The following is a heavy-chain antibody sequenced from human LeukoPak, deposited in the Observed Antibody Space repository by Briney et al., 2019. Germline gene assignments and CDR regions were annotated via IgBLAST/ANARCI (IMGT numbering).Heavy chain of an antibody. CDR1: GFTFSSYS. V-gene: IGHV3-48*01. CDR3: ARNSLMVRGVIISY. J-gene: IGHJ4*02. CDR2: IGSSSSTI. Sequence: GGSLRLSCAASGFTFSSYSMNWVRQAPGKGLEWVSYIGSSSSTIYYADSVKGRFTISRDNAKNSLYLQMNSLRAEDTAVYYCARNSLMVRGVIISYWGQGTLVTVSS. D-gene: IGHD3-10*01.